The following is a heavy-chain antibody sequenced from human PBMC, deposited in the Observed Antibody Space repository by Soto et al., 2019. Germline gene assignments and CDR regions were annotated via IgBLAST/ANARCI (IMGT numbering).Heavy chain of an antibody. Sequence: SETLSLTCTVSGGSISSSSYYWGWIRQPPGKGLEWIGSIYYSGSTYYNQSLKSRVTISVDTSKNQFSLKLSSVTAADTAVYYCARERSDFWSGYYPDVWGQGTTVTVSS. J-gene: IGHJ6*02. CDR3: ARERSDFWSGYYPDV. D-gene: IGHD3-3*01. CDR1: GGSISSSSYY. V-gene: IGHV4-39*02. CDR2: IYYSGST.